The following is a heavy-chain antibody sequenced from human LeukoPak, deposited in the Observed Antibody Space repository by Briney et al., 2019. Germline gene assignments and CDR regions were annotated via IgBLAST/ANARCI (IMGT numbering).Heavy chain of an antibody. CDR1: GGSISSGTYY. J-gene: IGHJ6*03. CDR3: AREGSLVNGYRKGPYSYYYYMDV. Sequence: SETLSFTCTVSGGSISSGTYYWSWIRQPAGKGLEWLGRIFTSGSTNYNPSLKSRVTISVDTSKNQFSLKLSSVTAADTAVYYCAREGSLVNGYRKGPYSYYYYMDVWGKGTTVTVSS. D-gene: IGHD5-24*01. V-gene: IGHV4-61*02. CDR2: IFTSGST.